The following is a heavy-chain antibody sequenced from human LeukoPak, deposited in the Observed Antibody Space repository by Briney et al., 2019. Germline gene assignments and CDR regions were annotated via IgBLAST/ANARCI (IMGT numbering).Heavy chain of an antibody. CDR3: AKGAFEQWLVQVIPFDY. Sequence: GGSLRLSCAASGFTFSTYGMSWVRQAPGKGLEWVSAISGGGGSTYYADSVKGRFTISGDNSKNTLYLQMNSLRAEDTAVYYCAKGAFEQWLVQVIPFDYWGLGTLVTVSS. J-gene: IGHJ4*02. D-gene: IGHD6-19*01. CDR1: GFTFSTYG. CDR2: ISGGGGST. V-gene: IGHV3-23*01.